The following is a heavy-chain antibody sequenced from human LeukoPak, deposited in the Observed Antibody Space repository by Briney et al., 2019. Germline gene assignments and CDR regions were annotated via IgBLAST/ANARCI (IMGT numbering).Heavy chain of an antibody. CDR3: ARISGYNFYYYYGMDV. J-gene: IGHJ6*02. D-gene: IGHD5-12*01. Sequence: PSETLSLTCAVYGGSFSGYYWSWIRQPPGKGLEWIGEINHSGSTNYNPPLKSRVTISVDTSKNQFSLKLSSVTAADTAVYYCARISGYNFYYYYGMDVWGQGTTVTVSS. V-gene: IGHV4-34*01. CDR1: GGSFSGYY. CDR2: INHSGST.